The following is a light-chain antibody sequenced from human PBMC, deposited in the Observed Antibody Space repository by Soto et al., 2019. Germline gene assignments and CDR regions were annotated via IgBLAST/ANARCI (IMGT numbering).Light chain of an antibody. CDR2: NDD. CDR1: NSNIGSNT. Sequence: QSVLIQPPSASGAPGRGVTISCSGSNSNIGSNTVNWYQQRPGTAPKLLIYNDDQRPSGVPDRFSGSKSGTSASLAISGLQSDDEADYYCATWDDSPVFGGGTKLTVL. J-gene: IGLJ2*01. V-gene: IGLV1-44*01. CDR3: ATWDDSPV.